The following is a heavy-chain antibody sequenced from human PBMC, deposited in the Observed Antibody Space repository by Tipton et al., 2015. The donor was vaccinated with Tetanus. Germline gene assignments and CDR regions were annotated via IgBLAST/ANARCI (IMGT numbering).Heavy chain of an antibody. CDR3: ARTGSPFDY. CDR2: IYPGDSRV. Sequence: VQLVQSGAEVKKPGESLKISCKTSGYTFTNFWIGWVRQMPGKGLEWMGIIYPGDSRVIYSPSFQGHVTISADKSITTAYLHWSSLQASGTAMYFCARTGSPFDYWGQGTPITVSS. J-gene: IGHJ4*02. CDR1: GYTFTNFW. V-gene: IGHV5-51*01. D-gene: IGHD3-10*01.